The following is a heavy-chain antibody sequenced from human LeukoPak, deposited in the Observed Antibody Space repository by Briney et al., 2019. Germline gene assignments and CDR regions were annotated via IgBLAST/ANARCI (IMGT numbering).Heavy chain of an antibody. CDR3: ARVRDRSSYVYDLDY. CDR1: GGSISSYY. CDR2: IHYSGST. Sequence: SETLSLTCTVSGGSISSYYWSWIRQPPGKGLEWIGDIHYSGSTNYNPSLKSRVTISVDTSKNQFSLKLSSVTAADTAVYYCARVRDRSSYVYDLDYWGEGTLVTASS. V-gene: IGHV4-59*01. D-gene: IGHD3-22*01. J-gene: IGHJ4*02.